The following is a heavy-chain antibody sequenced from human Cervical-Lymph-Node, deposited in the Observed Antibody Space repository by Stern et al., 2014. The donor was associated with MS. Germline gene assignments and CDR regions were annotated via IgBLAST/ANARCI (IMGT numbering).Heavy chain of an antibody. Sequence: EVQLVESGAELIRPGESLKISFKGSGYKGSIYWIAWVRQMPGKGREWMGFCHPGDSETRYSPSFQGQVTMSADKSTSTAYLQWSSLNASDTAMYFCARQTTAWASDVWGQGTLVTVSS. CDR3: ARQTTAWASDV. D-gene: IGHD1-14*01. J-gene: IGHJ4*02. CDR2: CHPGDSET. V-gene: IGHV5-51*01. CDR1: GYKGSIYW.